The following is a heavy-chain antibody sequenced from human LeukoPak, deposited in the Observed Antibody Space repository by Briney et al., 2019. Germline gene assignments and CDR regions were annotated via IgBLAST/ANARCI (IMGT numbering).Heavy chain of an antibody. D-gene: IGHD3-16*02. CDR2: IWYDGRNQ. CDR3: ARNGELSAALDY. CDR1: GFTFSDYG. Sequence: GGSLRLSCAASGFTFSDYGMRWVRQAPGKRLEWVAVIWYDGRNQWYADSVKGRFTISRDNSQNTLYLQMNSLRAEDTAVYYCARNGELSAALDYWGQGTLVTVSS. V-gene: IGHV3-33*01. J-gene: IGHJ4*02.